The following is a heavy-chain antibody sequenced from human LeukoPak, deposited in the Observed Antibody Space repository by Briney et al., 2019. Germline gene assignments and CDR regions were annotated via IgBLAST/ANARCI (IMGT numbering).Heavy chain of an antibody. CDR2: IRYDGSNK. Sequence: PGGSLRLSCAASGFTFSSYGMHWVRQAPGKGLEWVAFIRYDGSNKYYADSVKGRFTISRDNAKNSLYLQMNSLRAEDTAVYYCARDGYSSSWGYYYYYMDVWGKGTTVTVSS. V-gene: IGHV3-30*02. CDR1: GFTFSSYG. CDR3: ARDGYSSSWGYYYYYMDV. D-gene: IGHD6-13*01. J-gene: IGHJ6*03.